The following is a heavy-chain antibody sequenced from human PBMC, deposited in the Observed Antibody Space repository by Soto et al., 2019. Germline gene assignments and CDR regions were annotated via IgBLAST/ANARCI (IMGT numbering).Heavy chain of an antibody. V-gene: IGHV3-23*01. CDR2: ITASGGRT. CDR1: GFTFSSYA. J-gene: IGHJ5*01. CDR3: ARDTRDADYVRWFDS. D-gene: IGHD4-17*01. Sequence: EVHLLESGGGFVQPGGSLRLSCTGSGFTFSSYAMTWVRQAPGRGLEGVSGITASGGRTFYADSVKGRFTISRDNSRCTLYLQMNSLRSEDTAVYYCARDTRDADYVRWFDSCGQGTLVTVSS.